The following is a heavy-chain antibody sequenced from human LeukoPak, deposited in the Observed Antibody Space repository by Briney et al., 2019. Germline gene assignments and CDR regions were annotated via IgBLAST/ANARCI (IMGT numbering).Heavy chain of an antibody. CDR3: ARDSRYCSGGSCYGMDV. J-gene: IGHJ6*04. V-gene: IGHV3-21*01. CDR2: ISRSIGYI. Sequence: GGSLRLSSAASGFTFSSYSMNWGREAPGEGLENVSSISRSIGYISYADSVKGRFTISRDNAKHSLYLQMNSLRAEDTAVYYCARDSRYCSGGSCYGMDVWGKGTTVTVSS. CDR1: GFTFSSYS. D-gene: IGHD2-15*01.